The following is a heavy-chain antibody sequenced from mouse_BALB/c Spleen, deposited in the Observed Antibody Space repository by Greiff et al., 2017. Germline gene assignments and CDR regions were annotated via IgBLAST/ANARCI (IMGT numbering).Heavy chain of an antibody. D-gene: IGHD1-2*01. V-gene: IGHV5-12-1*01. Sequence: EVQRVESGGGLVKPGGSLKLSCAASGFAFSSYDMSWVRQTPEKRLEWVAYISSGGGSTYYPDTVKGRFTISRDNAKNTLYLQMSSLKSEDTAMYYCARHRRSTTAYYYAMDYWGQGTSVTVSS. CDR1: GFAFSSYD. J-gene: IGHJ4*01. CDR2: ISSGGGST. CDR3: ARHRRSTTAYYYAMDY.